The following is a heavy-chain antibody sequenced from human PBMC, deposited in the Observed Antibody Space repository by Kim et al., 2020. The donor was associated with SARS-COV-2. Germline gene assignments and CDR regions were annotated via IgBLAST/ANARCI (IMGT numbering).Heavy chain of an antibody. J-gene: IGHJ4*02. V-gene: IGHV3-74*01. Sequence: YADSVKGRFTNSRDNAKNTLYLQMNSLRAEDTAVYYCARSQFTSGWYYFEYGRQGTLVTVFS. CDR3: ARSQFTSGWYYFEY. D-gene: IGHD6-19*01.